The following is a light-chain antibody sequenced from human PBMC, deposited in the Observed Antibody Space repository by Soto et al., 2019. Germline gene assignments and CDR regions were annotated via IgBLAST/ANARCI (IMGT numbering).Light chain of an antibody. CDR1: SSDVGGYNY. Sequence: QSVLAQPAFVSGSPGQSITISCTVTSSDVGGYNYVSWYQHPPGKAPKLMISEVSNRPSGVSNRFSGSKSGNTASLTISGLQAEDEADYYFSSYTSTSTRVFGTGTKVTLL. V-gene: IGLV2-14*01. CDR2: EVS. CDR3: SSYTSTSTRV. J-gene: IGLJ1*01.